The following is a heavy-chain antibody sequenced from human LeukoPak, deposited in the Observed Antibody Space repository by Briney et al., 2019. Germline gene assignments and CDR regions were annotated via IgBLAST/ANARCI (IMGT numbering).Heavy chain of an antibody. D-gene: IGHD3-10*01. Sequence: ASVKVSCKASGYTFTTYGLSWVRQAPGQGLEWMGWISANNGNTNYALKLQGRVTMTTDTSTSTAYMELRNLRSDDTAVYYCARYGYGSGGDYWGQGTLVTVSS. V-gene: IGHV1-18*01. CDR1: GYTFTTYG. CDR3: ARYGYGSGGDY. CDR2: ISANNGNT. J-gene: IGHJ4*02.